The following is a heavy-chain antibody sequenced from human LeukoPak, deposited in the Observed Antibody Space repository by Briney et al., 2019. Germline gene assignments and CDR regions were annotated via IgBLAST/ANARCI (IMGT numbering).Heavy chain of an antibody. CDR2: ISGSGGST. J-gene: IGHJ3*02. CDR3: AKDRTYCTNAICYNAFDI. V-gene: IGHV3-23*01. Sequence: PGGSLILSCAASGFTFSSYAMSWVRQAPGKGLEWVSTISGSGGSTYYADSGKGRFTVSRDNSKNTLYLQMNSLRAEDTAVYYCAKDRTYCTNAICYNAFDIWGQGTMITVSS. CDR1: GFTFSSYA. D-gene: IGHD2-8*01.